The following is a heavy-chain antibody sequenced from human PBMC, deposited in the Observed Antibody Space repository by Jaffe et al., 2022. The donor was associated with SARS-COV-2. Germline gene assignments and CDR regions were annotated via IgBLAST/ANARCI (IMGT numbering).Heavy chain of an antibody. CDR1: GGSISSSSYY. V-gene: IGHV4-39*01. D-gene: IGHD2-2*02. CDR2: IYYSGST. J-gene: IGHJ4*02. CDR3: ARRHCSSTSCYMFDY. Sequence: QLQLQESGPGLVKPSETLSLTCTVSGGSISSSSYYWGWIRQPPGKGLEWIGSIYYSGSTYYNPSLKSRVTISVDTSKNQFSLKLSSVTAADTAVYYCARRHCSSTSCYMFDYWGQGTLVTVSS.